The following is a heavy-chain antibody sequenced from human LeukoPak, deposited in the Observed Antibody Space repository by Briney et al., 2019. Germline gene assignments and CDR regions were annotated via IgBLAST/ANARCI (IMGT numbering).Heavy chain of an antibody. D-gene: IGHD3-22*01. J-gene: IGHJ3*02. Sequence: SVKVSCKASGGTFSSYAISWVRQAPGQGLEWMGRIIPLFRSADYAQKFQGRATLTTDESMTTAYMELSSLRSEDTAVYYCARIRGGGYYYDSSAYDAAFDIWGQGTKVTVSS. CDR3: ARIRGGGYYYDSSAYDAAFDI. V-gene: IGHV1-69*05. CDR2: IIPLFRSA. CDR1: GGTFSSYA.